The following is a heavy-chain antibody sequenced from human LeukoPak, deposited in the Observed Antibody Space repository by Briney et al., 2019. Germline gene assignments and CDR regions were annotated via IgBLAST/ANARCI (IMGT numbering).Heavy chain of an antibody. D-gene: IGHD3-10*01. J-gene: IGHJ4*02. CDR3: ANEWLHISGTYKANN. CDR2: ILNDGTNK. CDR1: GFTFSSYG. V-gene: IGHV3-30*02. Sequence: GGSLRLSCAASGFTFSSYGMHWVRQAPGKGLEWVAFILNDGTNKYHADSVKGRFTVSRDNSKNTLYLQMSSLRTEDSAVYYCANEWLHISGTYKANNWGQGTLVTVSS.